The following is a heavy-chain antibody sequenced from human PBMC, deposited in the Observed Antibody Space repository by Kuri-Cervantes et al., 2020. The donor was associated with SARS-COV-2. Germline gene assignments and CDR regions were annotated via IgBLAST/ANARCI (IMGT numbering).Heavy chain of an antibody. J-gene: IGHJ4*02. D-gene: IGHD1-20*01. V-gene: IGHV4-59*01. CDR1: GGSISSYY. CDR3: ARSGNWNPETLYY. Sequence: SETLSLTCTVSGGSISSYYWSWNRQPPGKGLEWIGYIYYSGSTNYNPSLKSRVTISVDTSKNQFSLKLSSVTAADTAVYYCARSGNWNPETLYYWGQGTLVTVSS. CDR2: IYYSGST.